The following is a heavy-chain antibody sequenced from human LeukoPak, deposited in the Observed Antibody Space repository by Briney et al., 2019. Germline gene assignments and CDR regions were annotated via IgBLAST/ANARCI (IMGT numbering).Heavy chain of an antibody. J-gene: IGHJ3*02. CDR3: AKGYPIFGVVMNGFVI. CDR2: IRGSWGVT. D-gene: IGHD3-3*01. V-gene: IGHV3-23*01. CDR1: GFTISSNA. Sequence: GGTLSLYCAASGFTISSNAMSWVGQAPGKGLKGWSAIRGSWGVTYKADSVKGRFPTTKDNPKNTLYLQMNSLRAKDPAVYYCAKGYPIFGVVMNGFVIWGQGTLVTVSS.